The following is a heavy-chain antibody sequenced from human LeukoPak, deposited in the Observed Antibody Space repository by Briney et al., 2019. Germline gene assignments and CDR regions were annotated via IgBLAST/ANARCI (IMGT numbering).Heavy chain of an antibody. J-gene: IGHJ5*02. V-gene: IGHV4-61*02. D-gene: IGHD3-3*01. CDR1: GGSISSGSYY. Sequence: PSQTLSLTCTVSGGSISSGSYYWSWIRQPAGKGLEWIGRIYTSGSTNYNPSLKSRVTISVDTSKNQFSLKLSSVTAADTAVYYCARANYDFWSGSEQNWFDPWGQGTLVTVSS. CDR2: IYTSGST. CDR3: ARANYDFWSGSEQNWFDP.